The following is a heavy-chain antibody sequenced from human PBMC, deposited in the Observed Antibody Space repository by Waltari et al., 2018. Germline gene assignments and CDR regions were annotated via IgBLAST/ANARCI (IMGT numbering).Heavy chain of an antibody. CDR1: GFTFSSYA. CDR3: AGLTQWLVNFDY. V-gene: IGHV3-23*01. D-gene: IGHD3-22*01. J-gene: IGHJ4*02. Sequence: EVPLLESGGGLVQPGGSLRLSCSASGFTFSSYAMRWVRQAPGKGLEWVSVISGSGGSTYYADSVKGRFTISRDNSKNTLYLQMNSLRAEDTAVYYCAGLTQWLVNFDYWGQGTLVTVSS. CDR2: ISGSGGST.